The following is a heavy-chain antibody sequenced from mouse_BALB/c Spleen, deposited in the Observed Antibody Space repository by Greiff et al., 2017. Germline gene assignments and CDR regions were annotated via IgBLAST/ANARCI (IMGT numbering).Heavy chain of an antibody. CDR3: ATIPFDGLYAMDD. J-gene: IGHJ4*01. CDR1: GYSITSDYA. CDR2: ISYSGST. D-gene: IGHD2-3*01. Sequence: DVKLQESGPGLVKPSQSLSLTCTVTGYSITSDYAWNWIRQFPGNKLEWMGYISYSGSTSYNPSLKSRISITRDTSKNQFFLQLNSVTTEDTATYYCATIPFDGLYAMDDWGQGTSVTVSS. V-gene: IGHV3-2*02.